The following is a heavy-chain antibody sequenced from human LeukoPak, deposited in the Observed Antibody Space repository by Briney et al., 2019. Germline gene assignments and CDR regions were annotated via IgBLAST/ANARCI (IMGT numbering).Heavy chain of an antibody. CDR1: GGSFSGYY. Sequence: SETLSLTCTVSGGSFSGYYWTWIRQPPGKGLEWIGEINHSGSANYNPSLMSRVTISLDTSKNHFSLNLSSVTAADTAVYYCARGQGTVTTHWGQGTLVTVSS. D-gene: IGHD4-17*01. CDR3: ARGQGTVTTH. J-gene: IGHJ4*02. CDR2: INHSGSA. V-gene: IGHV4-34*01.